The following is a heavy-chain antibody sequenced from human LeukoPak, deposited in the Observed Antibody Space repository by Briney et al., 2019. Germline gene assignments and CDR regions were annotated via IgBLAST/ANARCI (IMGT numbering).Heavy chain of an antibody. J-gene: IGHJ5*02. CDR3: VRGGPSTWS. Sequence: GGSLRLSCAVSGFTFKLYWMHWVRQAPGKGPVWVSRINDDGSDATYADSVKGRFTISRDDAKNMLFLQMNSLRAEDTAVYYCVRGGPSTWSWGQGTLVTVSS. V-gene: IGHV3-74*01. CDR1: GFTFKLYW. CDR2: INDDGSDA. D-gene: IGHD2-15*01.